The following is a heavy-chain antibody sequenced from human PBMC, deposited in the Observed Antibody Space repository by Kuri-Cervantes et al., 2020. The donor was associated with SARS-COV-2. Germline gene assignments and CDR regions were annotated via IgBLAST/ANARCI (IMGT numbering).Heavy chain of an antibody. J-gene: IGHJ4*03. D-gene: IGHD3-3*01. CDR1: GFTFSSYS. Sequence: GGSLRLSCAASGFTFSSYSMNWVRQAPGKGLEWVSYISSSSSTIYYADSVKGRFTISRDNAKNSLYLQMNSLRDEDTAVYYCARERYNYDFWSGYYTGFDYWGQGPLAPFP. V-gene: IGHV3-48*02. CDR2: ISSSSSTI. CDR3: ARERYNYDFWSGYYTGFDY.